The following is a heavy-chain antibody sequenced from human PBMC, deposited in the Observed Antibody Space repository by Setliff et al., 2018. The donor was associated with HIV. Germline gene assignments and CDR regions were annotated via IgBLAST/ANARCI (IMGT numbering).Heavy chain of an antibody. V-gene: IGHV4-59*05. D-gene: IGHD6-13*01. CDR3: ARSPAAEGF. CDR1: GGSISSHY. Sequence: SETLSLTCTVSGGSISSHYWSWIRQPPGKGLEWIGSIFYTGSTYYYNPSLKSRVTISVDASNNQFSLKLSSVTATDTAVYYCARSPAAEGFWGQGTLVTVSS. CDR2: IFYTGSTY. J-gene: IGHJ4*02.